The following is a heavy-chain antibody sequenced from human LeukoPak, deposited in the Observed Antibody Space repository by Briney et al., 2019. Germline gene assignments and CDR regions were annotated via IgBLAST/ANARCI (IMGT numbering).Heavy chain of an antibody. CDR1: GFTFGDYA. V-gene: IGHV3-15*01. Sequence: GRSLRLSCTASGFTFGDYAMSWFRQAPGKGLEWVGRIKSKTDGGTTDYAAPVKGRFTISRDDSKNTLYLQMNSLKTEDTAVYYCTTEGEWGAEEWYFDLWGRGTLVTVSS. D-gene: IGHD1-26*01. CDR3: TTEGEWGAEEWYFDL. CDR2: IKSKTDGGTT. J-gene: IGHJ2*01.